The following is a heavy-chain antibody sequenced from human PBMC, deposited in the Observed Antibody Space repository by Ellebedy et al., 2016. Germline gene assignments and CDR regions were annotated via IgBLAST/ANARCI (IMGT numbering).Heavy chain of an antibody. Sequence: GGSLRLXXAASGFTFSSYAMSWVRQAPGKGLEWVSAISGSGGSTYYADSVKGRFTISRDNSKNTLYLQMNSLRAEDTAVYYCAKVRFLEWYIDYWGQGTLVTVSS. CDR2: ISGSGGST. CDR1: GFTFSSYA. D-gene: IGHD3-3*01. CDR3: AKVRFLEWYIDY. J-gene: IGHJ4*02. V-gene: IGHV3-23*01.